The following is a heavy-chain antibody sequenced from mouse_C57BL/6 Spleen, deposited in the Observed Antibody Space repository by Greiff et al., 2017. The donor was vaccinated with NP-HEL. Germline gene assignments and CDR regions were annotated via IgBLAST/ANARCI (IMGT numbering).Heavy chain of an antibody. CDR1: GYTFTSYW. D-gene: IGHD1-1*01. J-gene: IGHJ2*01. V-gene: IGHV1-50*01. CDR3: ARSTTVFYDY. CDR2: IDPSDSYT. Sequence: QVQLQQSGAELVKPGASVKLSCKASGYTFTSYWMQWVKQRPGQGLEWIGEIDPSDSYTNYNQKFKGKATLTVDTSSSTAYMQLSSLTSEDSAVYYCARSTTVFYDYWGQGTTLTVSS.